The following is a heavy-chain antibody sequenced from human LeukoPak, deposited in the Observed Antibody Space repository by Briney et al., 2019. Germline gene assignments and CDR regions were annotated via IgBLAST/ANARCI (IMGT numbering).Heavy chain of an antibody. CDR2: ISSTSAYT. CDR1: GFTSSDNN. V-gene: IGHV3-11*06. D-gene: IGHD2-8*02. Sequence: SGFTSSDNNMSWFPKPPGKELEWVSYISSTSAYTSYADSVKGRFTISRDNANNSLFLQMNGLRAEDTAIYYCARGGTGAFDYWGQGTLVTVSS. CDR3: ARGGTGAFDY. J-gene: IGHJ4*02.